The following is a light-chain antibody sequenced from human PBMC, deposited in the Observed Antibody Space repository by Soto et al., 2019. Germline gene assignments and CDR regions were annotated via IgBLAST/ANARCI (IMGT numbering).Light chain of an antibody. CDR2: GAS. Sequence: MTQSPDTLSVSPGERSTLSCRASETVRSNLSWYQQKPGQATRLLIYGASSRATGIPDRFSGSGSGTDFTLTISRLEPEDFAVYFCQQYSSSPVTFGKGTTGDIK. J-gene: IGKJ1*01. CDR3: QQYSSSPVT. V-gene: IGKV3-20*01. CDR1: ETVRSN.